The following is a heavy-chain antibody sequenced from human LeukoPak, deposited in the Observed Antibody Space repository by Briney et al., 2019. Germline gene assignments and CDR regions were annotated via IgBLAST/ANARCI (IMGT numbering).Heavy chain of an antibody. CDR2: IYHSGST. CDR3: ARDYDFWSGDRRCYYYYMDV. J-gene: IGHJ6*03. CDR1: GYSISSGYY. V-gene: IGHV4-38-2*02. Sequence: KPSETLSLTCTISGYSISSGYYWGWIRQPPGKGLEWIGSIYHSGSTYYNPSLKSRVTISVDTSKNQFSLKLSSVTAADTAVYYCARDYDFWSGDRRCYYYYMDVWGKGTTVTVSS. D-gene: IGHD3-3*01.